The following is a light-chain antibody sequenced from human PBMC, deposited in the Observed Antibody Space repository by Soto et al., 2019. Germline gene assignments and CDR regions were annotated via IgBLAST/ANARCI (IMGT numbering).Light chain of an antibody. CDR1: QTISSW. CDR3: QHYNSYSEA. Sequence: DIQMTQSPSTLSGSVGDRVTITCRASQTISSWLAWYQQKPGKAPKLLIYKASTLKSGVPSSFSGSGSGTEFTLTISSLQPDDVATYYCQHYNSYSEAFGQGTKVEL. V-gene: IGKV1-5*03. J-gene: IGKJ1*01. CDR2: KAS.